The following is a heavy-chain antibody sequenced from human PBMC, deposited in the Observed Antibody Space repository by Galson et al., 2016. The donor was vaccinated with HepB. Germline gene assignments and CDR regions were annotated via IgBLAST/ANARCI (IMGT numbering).Heavy chain of an antibody. V-gene: IGHV3-9*01. J-gene: IGHJ4*02. D-gene: IGHD1-26*01. Sequence: SLRLSCAASGFTFDDYAMHWVRQSPGRGLEWVSGISWNSYSIGYADSVKGRFTISRDNAKNSLYLQMNTLRAEDTALYYCANDVGGSYSGFAYWGLGTLVTVSS. CDR1: GFTFDDYA. CDR2: ISWNSYSI. CDR3: ANDVGGSYSGFAY.